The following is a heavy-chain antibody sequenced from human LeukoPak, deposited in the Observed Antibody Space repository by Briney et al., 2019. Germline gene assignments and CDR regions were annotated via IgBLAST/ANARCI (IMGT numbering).Heavy chain of an antibody. J-gene: IGHJ4*02. V-gene: IGHV1-2*02. CDR3: ARVRGGYCTGDRCYGDFFFDN. Sequence: ASVKVSCKTSGYNFIGYFIHWVRQAPGQGLEWMGWIDPHSGETAYANKFQARVTLTRDTTTTTVYMESNSLSSDDTAVYFCARVRGGYCTGDRCYGDFFFDNWGQGTLVTVTS. CDR2: IDPHSGET. D-gene: IGHD2-15*01. CDR1: GYNFIGYF.